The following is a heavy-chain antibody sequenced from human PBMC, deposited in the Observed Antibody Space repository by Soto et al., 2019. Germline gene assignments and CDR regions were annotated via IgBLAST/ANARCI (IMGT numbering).Heavy chain of an antibody. J-gene: IGHJ6*03. CDR3: ARAFGYSGTHYYFYYMDV. CDR2: IFHNGST. Sequence: QVRLQESGPGLVKPSGTLSLTCAVSSASIRSSNWWSWVRQSPGKGLEWIGEIFHNGSTNYNPSLKSRVTISVDKSKNQFSLKVRSVTAADTAVYYCARAFGYSGTHYYFYYMDVWGKGTTVTVSS. CDR1: SASIRSSNW. V-gene: IGHV4-4*02. D-gene: IGHD5-12*01.